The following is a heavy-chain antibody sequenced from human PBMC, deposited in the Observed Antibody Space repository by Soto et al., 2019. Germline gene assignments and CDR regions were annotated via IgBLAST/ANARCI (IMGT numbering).Heavy chain of an antibody. D-gene: IGHD3-22*01. CDR3: ARGSYDPHYYYYGMDV. Sequence: SETLSLTCTVSGGSISSYYWSWIRQPAGKGLEWIGRIYTSGSTNYNPSLKSRVTMSVDTSKNQFSLKLSSATAADTAVYYCARGSYDPHYYYYGMDVWGQGTTVTSP. CDR2: IYTSGST. CDR1: GGSISSYY. J-gene: IGHJ6*02. V-gene: IGHV4-4*07.